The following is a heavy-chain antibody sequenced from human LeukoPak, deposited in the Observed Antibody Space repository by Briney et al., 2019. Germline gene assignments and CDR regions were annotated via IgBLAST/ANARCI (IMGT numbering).Heavy chain of an antibody. V-gene: IGHV3-11*01. CDR1: GFTFSDYF. CDR2: VSSSGSTI. J-gene: IGHJ6*02. Sequence: GGSLRLSSAASGFTFSDYFMSWIRQAPGKGLEWVSYVSSSGSTIYYADSVKGRFTISRDNAKNSLYVQMNSLRAEDTAVYYCARVGYYGMDVWGQGTTVTVSS. CDR3: ARVGYYGMDV.